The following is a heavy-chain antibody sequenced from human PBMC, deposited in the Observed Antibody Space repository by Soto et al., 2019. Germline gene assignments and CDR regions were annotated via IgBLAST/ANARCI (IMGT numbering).Heavy chain of an antibody. V-gene: IGHV1-2*02. CDR2: INPNSGGT. Sequence: SVEVSCKASGYTFTGYYMHWVRQAPGQGLEWMGWINPNSGGTNYAQKFQGRVTMTRDTSISTAYMELSRLRSDDTAVYYCARVLGSLFWFDPWGQGTLVTVS. J-gene: IGHJ5*02. D-gene: IGHD3-16*01. CDR1: GYTFTGYY. CDR3: ARVLGSLFWFDP.